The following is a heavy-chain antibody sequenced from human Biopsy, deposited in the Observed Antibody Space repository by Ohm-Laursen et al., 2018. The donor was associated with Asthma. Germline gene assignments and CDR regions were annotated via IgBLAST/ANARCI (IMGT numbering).Heavy chain of an antibody. CDR3: AKGYCYDSSGFDY. CDR2: ISGSGGST. CDR1: GFSFSNFA. Sequence: GTLSLTCAASGFSFSNFAIHWVRQAPGKGLEWVSAISGSGGSTYYADSVKGRFTISRDNSKNTLYLQMNSLRAEDTAVYYCAKGYCYDSSGFDYWGQGALVTVSS. V-gene: IGHV3-23*01. J-gene: IGHJ4*02. D-gene: IGHD3-22*01.